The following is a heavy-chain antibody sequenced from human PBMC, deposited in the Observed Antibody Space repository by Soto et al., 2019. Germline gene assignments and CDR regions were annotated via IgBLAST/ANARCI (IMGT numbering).Heavy chain of an antibody. Sequence: QVQLVQSGAEVKKPGASVKVSCKASGYTFTNHGVSWVRQAPGQGLEWMGWISAYNGDTKYAQKFQGRVTMTTDASTRTAYMELRSLRSDDTAVYYCARDPSNSSGYYQFFDYWGQGTQVTVSS. CDR3: ARDPSNSSGYYQFFDY. CDR2: ISAYNGDT. V-gene: IGHV1-18*01. CDR1: GYTFTNHG. D-gene: IGHD3-22*01. J-gene: IGHJ4*02.